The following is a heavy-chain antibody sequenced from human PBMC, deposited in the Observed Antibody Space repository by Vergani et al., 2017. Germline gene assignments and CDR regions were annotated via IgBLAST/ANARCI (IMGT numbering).Heavy chain of an antibody. CDR1: GGTFSSSA. D-gene: IGHD3-9*01. Sequence: QVQLVQSGAEVKKPGSSVKVSCKASGGTFSSSAISWVRQAPGQGLEWMGGIIPIFGTANYAQKFQGRVTITADESTSTAYMELSSLRSEDTAVYYCARPQRYYDILTGNSGSYDYWGQGTLVTVSS. J-gene: IGHJ4*02. CDR3: ARPQRYYDILTGNSGSYDY. V-gene: IGHV1-69*01. CDR2: IIPIFGTA.